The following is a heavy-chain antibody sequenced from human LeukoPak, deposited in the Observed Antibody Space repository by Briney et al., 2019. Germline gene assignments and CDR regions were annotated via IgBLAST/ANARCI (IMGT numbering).Heavy chain of an antibody. CDR3: ARETGYSSGWYADY. CDR2: IKQDGSEK. D-gene: IGHD6-19*01. V-gene: IGHV3-7*01. Sequence: GGSLRLSCAASGFTFSSYWMSWVRQAPGKGLEWVANIKQDGSEKYYVDSVKGRFTISRDNAKNSLYLQMNSLRAEDMAVYYCARETGYSSGWYADYWGQGTLVTVSS. CDR1: GFTFSSYW. J-gene: IGHJ4*02.